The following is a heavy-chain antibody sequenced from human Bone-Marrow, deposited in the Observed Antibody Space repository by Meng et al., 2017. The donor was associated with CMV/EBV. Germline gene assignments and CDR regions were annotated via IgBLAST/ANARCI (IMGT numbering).Heavy chain of an antibody. D-gene: IGHD3-3*01. CDR1: GYTFTGYY. Sequence: ASVKVSCKASGYTFTGYYMHWVRQAPGQGLEWMGWINPNSGGTNYAQKFQGRVTMTRDTSISTAYMELSRLRSDDTAVYYCARDLPYDFWSGYSDPWGQGTLVNVSS. V-gene: IGHV1-2*02. CDR2: INPNSGGT. J-gene: IGHJ5*02. CDR3: ARDLPYDFWSGYSDP.